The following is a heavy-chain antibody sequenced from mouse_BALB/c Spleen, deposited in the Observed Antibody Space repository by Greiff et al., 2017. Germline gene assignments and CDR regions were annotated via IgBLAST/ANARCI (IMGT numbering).Heavy chain of an antibody. CDR3: ARGDYGHYYAMDY. J-gene: IGHJ4*01. D-gene: IGHD2-4*01. CDR2: INPGSGGT. CDR1: GYAFTNYL. Sequence: VKLMESGAELVRPGTSVKVSCKASGYAFTNYLIEWVKQRPGQGLEWIGVINPGSGGTNYNEKFKGKATLTADKSSSTAYMQLSSLTSDDSAVYFCARGDYGHYYAMDYWGQGTSVTVSS. V-gene: IGHV1-54*01.